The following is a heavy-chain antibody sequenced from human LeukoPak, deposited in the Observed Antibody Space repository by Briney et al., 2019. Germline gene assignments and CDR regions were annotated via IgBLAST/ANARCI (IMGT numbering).Heavy chain of an antibody. D-gene: IGHD3-10*01. CDR1: GLSFRSYI. Sequence: GGSLRLSCEASGLSFRSYIMNWVRRPPGKGLEWIASINNDGGKRYYADSVKGRFIISRDNAKKSLSLQMNSLTADDTAVYFCARGANYPDYWGQGTLVTVSS. V-gene: IGHV3-21*04. J-gene: IGHJ4*02. CDR3: ARGANYPDY. CDR2: INNDGGKR.